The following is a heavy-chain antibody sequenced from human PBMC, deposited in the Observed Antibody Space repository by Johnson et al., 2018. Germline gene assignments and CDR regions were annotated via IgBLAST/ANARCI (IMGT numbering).Heavy chain of an antibody. CDR2: IWSDVSTK. Sequence: QVQLVESGGGVVQPGRSLRLSCAASGFILSSYGMHWVRQAPGKGLEWVAVIWSDVSTKYYADSVKGRFTISRDNSKNTLYLQMNSLRAEDTAVYYCARDLSILDAFDIWGQGTMVTVSS. CDR3: ARDLSILDAFDI. CDR1: GFILSSYG. V-gene: IGHV3-33*01. D-gene: IGHD6-6*01. J-gene: IGHJ3*02.